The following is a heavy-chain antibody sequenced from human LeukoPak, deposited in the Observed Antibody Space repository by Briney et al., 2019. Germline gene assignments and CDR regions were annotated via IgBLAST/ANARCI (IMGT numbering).Heavy chain of an antibody. D-gene: IGHD4-11*01. CDR3: ARGRPDYNFDY. Sequence: GSLRLSCTASGFTFSRYWMSWVRQAPGKGLEWIGEINHSGSTNYNPSLKSRVTISVDTSKNQFSLKLSSVTAADTAVYYCARGRPDYNFDYWGQGTLVTVSS. CDR2: INHSGST. V-gene: IGHV4-34*01. CDR1: GFTFSRYW. J-gene: IGHJ4*02.